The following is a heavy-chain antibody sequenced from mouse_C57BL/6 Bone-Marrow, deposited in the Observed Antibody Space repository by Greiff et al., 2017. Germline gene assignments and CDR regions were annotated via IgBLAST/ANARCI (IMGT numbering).Heavy chain of an antibody. Sequence: EVHLVESGGGLVQSGRSLRLSCATSGFTFSDFYMEWVRQAPGKGLEWIAASRNKANDYTTEYSASVKGRFIVSRDTSQSILYLQMNALRAEDTAIYYCARDGDYSNWDAMDYWGQGTSVTVSS. CDR1: GFTFSDFY. V-gene: IGHV7-1*01. D-gene: IGHD2-5*01. J-gene: IGHJ4*01. CDR3: ARDGDYSNWDAMDY. CDR2: SRNKANDYTT.